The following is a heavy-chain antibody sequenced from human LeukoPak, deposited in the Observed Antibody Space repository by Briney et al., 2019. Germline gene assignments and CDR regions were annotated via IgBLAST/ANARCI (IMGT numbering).Heavy chain of an antibody. J-gene: IGHJ6*02. CDR2: INHSGST. V-gene: IGHV4-34*01. Sequence: SETLSLTCAVYGGSFSGYYSSWIRQPPGKGLEWIGEINHSGSTNYNPSLKSRVTISVDTSKNQFSLKLSSVTAADTAVFYCARGAPGDIAAAGADYYYGMDVWGQGTTVTVSS. CDR1: GGSFSGYY. CDR3: ARGAPGDIAAAGADYYYGMDV. D-gene: IGHD6-13*01.